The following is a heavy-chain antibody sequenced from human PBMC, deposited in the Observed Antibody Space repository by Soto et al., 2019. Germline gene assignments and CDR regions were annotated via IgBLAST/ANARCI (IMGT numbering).Heavy chain of an antibody. CDR1: GFTFSSYT. CDR3: ARGSHSTTWYGGQFDY. J-gene: IGHJ4*02. CDR2: VSSSSTYI. V-gene: IGHV3-21*01. D-gene: IGHD6-13*01. Sequence: EVQLVDSGGGLVKPGGSLRLSCAASGFTFSSYTMNWVRQAPGKGLEWVSSVSSSSTYIYYADSVKGRFTISRDNAKNSLYLQMNSLRAEDTAIYYCARGSHSTTWYGGQFDYWGKGTLVTVYS.